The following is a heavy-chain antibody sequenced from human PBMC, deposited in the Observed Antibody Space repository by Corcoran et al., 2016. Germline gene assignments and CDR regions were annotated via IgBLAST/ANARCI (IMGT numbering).Heavy chain of an antibody. V-gene: IGHV3-48*02. CDR1: GFTFSSYS. CDR3: ARDRSTLEWLLTYYYYGMDV. J-gene: IGHJ6*02. Sequence: EVQLVESGGGLVQPGGSLRLSCAASGFTFSSYSMNWVRQAPGKGLEWVSYISSSSSTIYYADSVKGRFTISRDNAKNSLYLQMNSLRDEDTAVYYCARDRSTLEWLLTYYYYGMDVWGQGTTVTVSS. D-gene: IGHD3-3*01. CDR2: ISSSSSTI.